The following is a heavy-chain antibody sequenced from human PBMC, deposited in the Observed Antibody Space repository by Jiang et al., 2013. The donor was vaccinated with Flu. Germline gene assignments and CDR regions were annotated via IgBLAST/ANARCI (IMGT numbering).Heavy chain of an antibody. J-gene: IGHJ4*02. CDR2: IDPSDSYT. V-gene: IGHV5-10-1*01. D-gene: IGHD3-3*01. CDR1: GYSFTSYW. Sequence: GAEVKKPGESLRISCKGSGYSFTSYWISWVRQMPGKGLEWMGRIDPSDSYTNYSPSFQGHVTISADKSISTAYLQWSSLKASDTAMYYCARHGSPDFWSGYLAVWGQGTLVTVSS. CDR3: ARHGSPDFWSGYLAV.